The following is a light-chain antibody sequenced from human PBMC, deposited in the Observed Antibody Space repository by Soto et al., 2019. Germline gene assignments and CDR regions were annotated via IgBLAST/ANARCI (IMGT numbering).Light chain of an antibody. CDR3: QTWGTGGV. CDR1: RGHSSYT. Sequence: QLVLTQSPPASASLGASVKLTCTLSRGHSSYTIAWHQQQPEKGPRYLMKLNSDGSHSKGDGIPDRFSGSSSGAERYLTISSLQSEDEADYYCQTWGTGGVFGGGTKLTVL. CDR2: LNSDGSH. V-gene: IGLV4-69*01. J-gene: IGLJ3*02.